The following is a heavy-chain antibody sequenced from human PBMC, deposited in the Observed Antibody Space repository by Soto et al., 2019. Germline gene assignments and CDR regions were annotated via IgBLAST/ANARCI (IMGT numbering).Heavy chain of an antibody. Sequence: SETLSLTCAVSGYSISSGYYWGWLRQPPVKGLEWIGSISHSVSTYYNPSLKSRVTISVDRSKNQFSLKLSSVTAAGTAVYYCASDSDYDLYYFEYWGQGTLVTVSS. CDR1: GYSISSGYY. V-gene: IGHV4-38-2*01. D-gene: IGHD5-12*01. CDR3: ASDSDYDLYYFEY. J-gene: IGHJ4*02. CDR2: ISHSVST.